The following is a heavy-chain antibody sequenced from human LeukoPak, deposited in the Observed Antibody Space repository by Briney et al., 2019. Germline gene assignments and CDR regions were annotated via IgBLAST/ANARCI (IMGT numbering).Heavy chain of an antibody. D-gene: IGHD3-10*01. CDR2: ISSSGSTI. CDR1: GFTFSSYE. CDR3: AGALAEFLNDY. V-gene: IGHV3-48*03. Sequence: GGSLRLSCAASGFTFSSYEMNWVRQAPGKGLEWVSYISSSGSTIYYADSVKGRFTISRDNAKNSLYLQMNSLRAEDTAVYYCAGALAEFLNDYWGQGTLVTVSS. J-gene: IGHJ4*02.